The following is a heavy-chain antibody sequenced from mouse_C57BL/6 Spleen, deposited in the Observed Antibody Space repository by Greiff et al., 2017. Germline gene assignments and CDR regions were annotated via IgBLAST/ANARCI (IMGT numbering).Heavy chain of an antibody. CDR1: GFSLTSYG. J-gene: IGHJ3*01. V-gene: IGHV2-2*01. CDR3: AREYDGFAY. CDR2: IWSGGST. Sequence: QVQLKQSGPGLVQPSQSLSITCTVSGFSLTSYGVHWVRQSPGKGLEWLGVIWSGGSTDYNAAFISRLSISKDNSKSQVFFKMNSLQADDTAIYYCAREYDGFAYWGQGTLVTVSA. D-gene: IGHD2-14*01.